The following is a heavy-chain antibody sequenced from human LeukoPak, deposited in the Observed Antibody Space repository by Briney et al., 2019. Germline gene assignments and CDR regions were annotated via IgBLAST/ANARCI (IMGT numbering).Heavy chain of an antibody. CDR2: TSLDGSNK. Sequence: SGGSLRLSCAASGFTFRNYDINSVRQAPGRGLEWVSDTSLDGSNKLYTDTVRGRFIISRDNSKNTVYLQMDSLRAEDTAVYYCARYLTLGKPDYFDHWGQGTLVTVSS. CDR3: ARYLTLGKPDYFDH. J-gene: IGHJ4*02. D-gene: IGHD7-27*01. V-gene: IGHV3-30-3*01. CDR1: GFTFRNYD.